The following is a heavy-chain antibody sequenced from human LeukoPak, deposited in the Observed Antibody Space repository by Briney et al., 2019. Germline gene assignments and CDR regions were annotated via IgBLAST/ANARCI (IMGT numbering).Heavy chain of an antibody. Sequence: PGGSLRLSCAASGFTFSSYSMNWVRQAPGKGLEWVSYISSSSSTIYYADSVKGRFTISRDNAKNSLYLQMNSLRDEDTAVYYCARAYYYDSGTYDFDYWGQGTLVTVSS. CDR1: GFTFSSYS. CDR2: ISSSSSTI. D-gene: IGHD3-10*01. CDR3: ARAYYYDSGTYDFDY. J-gene: IGHJ4*02. V-gene: IGHV3-48*02.